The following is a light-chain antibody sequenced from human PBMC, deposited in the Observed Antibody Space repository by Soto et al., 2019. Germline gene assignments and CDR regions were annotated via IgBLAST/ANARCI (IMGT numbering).Light chain of an antibody. CDR2: GAS. J-gene: IGKJ1*01. CDR1: QSISGW. CDR3: QQNYTLSQT. Sequence: DIKMTQSPSALSASVGDRVTITCRASQSISGWLNWYQQKPGEAPKLLIYGASSLQRGVPSRFSGSGSGTKFTLTISSLQPEDFATYYCQQNYTLSQTFGQGTKVDI. V-gene: IGKV1-39*01.